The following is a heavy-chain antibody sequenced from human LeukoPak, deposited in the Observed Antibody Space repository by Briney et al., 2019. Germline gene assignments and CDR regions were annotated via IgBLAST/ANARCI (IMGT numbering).Heavy chain of an antibody. J-gene: IGHJ3*02. V-gene: IGHV3-21*01. CDR1: GFTFSSYS. CDR3: AREGYEDAFDI. CDR2: ISSSSSYI. D-gene: IGHD3-3*01. Sequence: GGSLRLSCAASGFTFSSYSMNWVRQAPGKGLEWVSSISSSSSYIYYADSVKGRFTISRDNAKNTLYLQMNSLRAEDTAVYYCAREGYEDAFDIWGQGTMVTVSS.